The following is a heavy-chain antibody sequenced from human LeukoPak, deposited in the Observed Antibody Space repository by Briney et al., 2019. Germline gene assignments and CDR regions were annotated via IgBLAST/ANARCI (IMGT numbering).Heavy chain of an antibody. CDR2: ISYEGSKK. J-gene: IGHJ4*02. D-gene: IGHD2-8*01. V-gene: IGHV3-30-3*01. Sequence: PGRSRRLSCAPSGFTFSSYAMHWVRQAPGKGLEWVALISYEGSKKYYADSVKGPFNISRDNTKNTLYLQMNSLRAEDTAVYYCARDFVMVYDISLVDYWGQGTLVTVSS. CDR3: ARDFVMVYDISLVDY. CDR1: GFTFSSYA.